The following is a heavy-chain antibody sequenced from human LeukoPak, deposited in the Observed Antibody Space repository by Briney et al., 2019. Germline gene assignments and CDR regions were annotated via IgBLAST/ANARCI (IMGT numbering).Heavy chain of an antibody. Sequence: GGSLRLSCAASGFTFSSYGMHWVRQAPGKGLEWVAFIRYDGSNKYYADSVKGRFTISRDNSKNTLYLQMNSLRAEDTAVYYCAKDTGLKKYYFDYWGQGTLVTVSS. CDR3: AKDTGLKKYYFDY. V-gene: IGHV3-30*02. D-gene: IGHD3-16*01. J-gene: IGHJ4*02. CDR2: IRYDGSNK. CDR1: GFTFSSYG.